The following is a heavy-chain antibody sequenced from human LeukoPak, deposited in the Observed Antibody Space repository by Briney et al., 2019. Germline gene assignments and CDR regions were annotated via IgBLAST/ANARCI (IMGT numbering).Heavy chain of an antibody. Sequence: ASVRVSCKASGYSFTSYYMHWVRQAPGQGRGWMGIINPSGGSASYAQKFQGRVTMTSDTSTSTVYMEVSSLRSEDTAVYYCARVFTPGRFDYWGQGTLVTVSS. CDR3: ARVFTPGRFDY. CDR2: INPSGGSA. CDR1: GYSFTSYY. J-gene: IGHJ4*02. V-gene: IGHV1-46*01.